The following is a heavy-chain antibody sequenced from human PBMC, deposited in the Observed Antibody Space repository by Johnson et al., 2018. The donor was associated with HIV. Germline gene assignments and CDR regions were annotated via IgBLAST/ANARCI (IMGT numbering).Heavy chain of an antibody. CDR2: INSDGSST. Sequence: VQLVESGGGLVQPGGSLRLSCAASGFTFSSYWMHWVRQAPGKGLVWVSRINSDGSSTYYADSVKGRFTLSRANSKKPRYLQLNRLTAEDTAVYYCARATLYYDILTGYQPDAFDIWGQGTMVTVSS. CDR1: GFTFSSYW. CDR3: ARATLYYDILTGYQPDAFDI. D-gene: IGHD3-9*01. V-gene: IGHV3-74*01. J-gene: IGHJ3*02.